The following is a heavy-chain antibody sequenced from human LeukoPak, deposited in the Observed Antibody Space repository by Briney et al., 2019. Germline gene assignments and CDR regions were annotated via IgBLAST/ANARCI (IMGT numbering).Heavy chain of an antibody. CDR3: AREKFDS. V-gene: IGHV3-30*14. CDR1: GFAFSNFA. Sequence: GGSLRLSCTASGFAFSNFAMHWVRQAPGKGLEWVAVVSYEGTIKYYTDSAKGRFSISRDNSDNIVSLQMNNLTTEDTATYYCAREKFDSWGQGTLVTVSP. CDR2: VSYEGTIK. J-gene: IGHJ5*01.